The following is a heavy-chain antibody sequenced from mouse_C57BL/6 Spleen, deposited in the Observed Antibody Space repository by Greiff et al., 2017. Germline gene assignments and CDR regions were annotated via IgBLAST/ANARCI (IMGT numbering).Heavy chain of an antibody. CDR3: ARGVIYDGYYDAMDY. Sequence: QVQLQQPGTELVKPGASVKLSCKASGYTFTSYWMHWVMQRPGQGLEWIGNINPSNGGTNYNEKFKSKATLTVDKSSSTAYMQLSSLTSEDSAVYYCARGVIYDGYYDAMDYWGQGTSVTVSS. J-gene: IGHJ4*01. D-gene: IGHD2-3*01. CDR2: INPSNGGT. V-gene: IGHV1-53*01. CDR1: GYTFTSYW.